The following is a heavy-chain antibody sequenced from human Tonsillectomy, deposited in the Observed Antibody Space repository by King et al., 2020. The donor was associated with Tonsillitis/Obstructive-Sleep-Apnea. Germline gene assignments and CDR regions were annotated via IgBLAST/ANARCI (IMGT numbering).Heavy chain of an antibody. J-gene: IGHJ3*02. CDR2: INHSGST. CDR1: GGSFSGYY. D-gene: IGHD2/OR15-2a*01. Sequence: VQLQQWGAGLLKPSETLSLTCAVYGGSFSGYYWSWIRQPPGKGLEWIGEINHSGSTNYNPSLKSRVTISVDTSKNQFSLKLSSVTAADTAVYYCARLNNSEDAFDIWGQGTMVTVSS. V-gene: IGHV4-34*01. CDR3: ARLNNSEDAFDI.